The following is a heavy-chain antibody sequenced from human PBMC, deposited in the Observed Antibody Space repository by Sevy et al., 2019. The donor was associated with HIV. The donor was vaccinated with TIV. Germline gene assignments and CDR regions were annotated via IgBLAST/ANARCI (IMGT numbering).Heavy chain of an antibody. D-gene: IGHD2-2*01. Sequence: SETLSLTCTVSGGSISSSSYYWGWIRQPPGKGLEWIGSIYYSGSTYYNPSLKSRVTISVDTSKNQFSLKLSSVTAADTAVYYCARQPYCSSTSCYFPWGQGTLVTVSS. CDR3: ARQPYCSSTSCYFP. J-gene: IGHJ5*02. CDR2: IYYSGST. CDR1: GGSISSSSYY. V-gene: IGHV4-39*01.